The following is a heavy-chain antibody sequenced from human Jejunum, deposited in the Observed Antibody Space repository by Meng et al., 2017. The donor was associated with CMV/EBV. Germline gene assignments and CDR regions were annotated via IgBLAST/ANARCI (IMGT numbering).Heavy chain of an antibody. J-gene: IGHJ5*02. D-gene: IGHD5-18*01. Sequence: SGGSISSYYWSLIRQPPGKGLEWIGYIYYSGSTNYNPSLKSRLTMSVDTSKNQFSLRLRSVTAADTAVYYCARDLLGYSYGFAFDPWGQGTRVTVSS. CDR3: ARDLLGYSYGFAFDP. V-gene: IGHV4-59*01. CDR1: GGSISSYY. CDR2: IYYSGST.